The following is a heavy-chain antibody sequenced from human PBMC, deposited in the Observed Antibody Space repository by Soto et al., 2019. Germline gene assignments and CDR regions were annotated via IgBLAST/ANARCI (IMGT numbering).Heavy chain of an antibody. CDR2: IYWDDDK. V-gene: IGHV2-5*02. J-gene: IGHJ6*03. CDR3: AHMRGIMDV. D-gene: IGHD6-13*01. CDR1: GFSLSTAGVG. Sequence: QITLKESGPTLVKPTQTLTLTCTFSGFSLSTAGVGVGWIRQPPGKALEWLALIYWDDDKRYSPSLKSRLTITKDTSNNQVVLTMTNMDPVDTATSYCAHMRGIMDVWGKGTAVTVSS.